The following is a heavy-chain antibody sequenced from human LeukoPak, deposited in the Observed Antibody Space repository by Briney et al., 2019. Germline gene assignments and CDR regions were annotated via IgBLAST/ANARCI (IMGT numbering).Heavy chain of an antibody. D-gene: IGHD1-26*01. Sequence: GASVKVSCKASGYTFTGYYMHWVRQAPGQGLEWMGWINPNSGGTSYAQKLQGRVTMTRDTSTSTVYMELSSLGSEDTAVYYCARAKEIVGATSSFDYWGQGTLVTVSS. CDR3: ARAKEIVGATSSFDY. V-gene: IGHV1-2*02. CDR2: INPNSGGT. CDR1: GYTFTGYY. J-gene: IGHJ4*02.